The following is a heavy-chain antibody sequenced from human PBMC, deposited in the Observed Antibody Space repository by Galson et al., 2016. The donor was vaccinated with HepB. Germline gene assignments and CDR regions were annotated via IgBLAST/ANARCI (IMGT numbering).Heavy chain of an antibody. CDR2: IYPGDSNI. J-gene: IGHJ3*01. V-gene: IGHV5-51*01. CDR3: ARQDHGFGDLFFGFDAFDV. D-gene: IGHD3-10*01. Sequence: QSGAEVKKPGESLKISCKTSGYSFTNYWIGWVRQVPGKGLEWMGIIYPGDSNIKYSPSFQDQVTMSVGKSISTAYLQWGSMKASDTAMYYCARQDHGFGDLFFGFDAFDVWGQGTMIIVSS. CDR1: GYSFTNYW.